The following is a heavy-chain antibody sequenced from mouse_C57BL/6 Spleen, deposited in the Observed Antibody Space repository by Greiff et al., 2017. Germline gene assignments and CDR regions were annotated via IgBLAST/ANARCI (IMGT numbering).Heavy chain of an antibody. CDR3: AWYYGPYYAMDY. V-gene: IGHV1-26*01. Sequence: EVQLQQSGPELVKPGASVKISCKASGYTFTDYYMNWVKQSHGKSLEWIGDINPNNGGTSYTQKFKGKATLTVDKSSSTAYMELRSLTSEDSAVYYCAWYYGPYYAMDYWGQGTSVTVSA. CDR1: GYTFTDYY. CDR2: INPNNGGT. J-gene: IGHJ4*01. D-gene: IGHD1-1*01.